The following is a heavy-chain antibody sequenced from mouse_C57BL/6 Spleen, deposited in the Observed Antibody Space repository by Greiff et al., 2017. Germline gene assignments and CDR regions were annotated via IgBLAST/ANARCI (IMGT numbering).Heavy chain of an antibody. V-gene: IGHV1-81*01. J-gene: IGHJ4*01. Sequence: VQLHQSGAELARPGASVKLSCKASGYTFTSYDISWVKQRTGQGLEWIGEIYPSSGNTYYNEQFKGKATLTADKSSNTSYMALRRLTSEDSAVYVGARSLMVPTSYYAMDYWGQGTSVTVSS. CDR2: IYPSSGNT. CDR1: GYTFTSYD. D-gene: IGHD2-1*01. CDR3: ARSLMVPTSYYAMDY.